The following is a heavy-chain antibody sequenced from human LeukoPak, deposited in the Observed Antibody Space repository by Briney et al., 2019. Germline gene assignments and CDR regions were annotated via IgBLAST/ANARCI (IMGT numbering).Heavy chain of an antibody. D-gene: IGHD3-3*01. CDR3: ARLAERYDFWSGYNY. CDR1: GFTFSDYY. V-gene: IGHV3-11*04. Sequence: VMSLRLSCAASGFTFSDYYTTWIRQAPGKGLEWVSYISSSGSTIYYTDSVKGRFTISRDNAKNSLYLQMNSLRAEDTAVYYCARLAERYDFWSGYNYWGQGTLVTVSS. J-gene: IGHJ4*02. CDR2: ISSSGSTI.